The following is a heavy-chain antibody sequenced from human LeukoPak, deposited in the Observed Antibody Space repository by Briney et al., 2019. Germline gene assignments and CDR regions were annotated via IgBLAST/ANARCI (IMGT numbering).Heavy chain of an antibody. J-gene: IGHJ4*02. CDR2: ISYDGSNK. V-gene: IGHV3-30*18. D-gene: IGHD2-2*02. CDR3: AKDLPSLVVVPAAIRGLDY. Sequence: GRSLRLSCAASGFTFSSYGVHWVRQAPGKGLEWVAVISYDGSNKYYADSVKGRFTISRDNSKNTLYLQMNSLRAEDTAVYYCAKDLPSLVVVPAAIRGLDYWGQGTLVTVSS. CDR1: GFTFSSYG.